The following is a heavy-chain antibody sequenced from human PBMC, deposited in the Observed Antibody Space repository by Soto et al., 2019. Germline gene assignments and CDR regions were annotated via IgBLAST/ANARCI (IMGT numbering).Heavy chain of an antibody. CDR2: INHVGIT. V-gene: IGHV4-34*01. Sequence: SETLSLTCAVSGGSFRGFYWTWIRQSPGKGLEWLGDINHVGITNYNPSLKSRVSIPVDTSKSQFSLKLSSVTAADTAVYYCARGRRASSGHIFDYWGQGTLVTVSS. CDR3: ARGRRASSGHIFDY. D-gene: IGHD3-22*01. J-gene: IGHJ4*02. CDR1: GGSFRGFY.